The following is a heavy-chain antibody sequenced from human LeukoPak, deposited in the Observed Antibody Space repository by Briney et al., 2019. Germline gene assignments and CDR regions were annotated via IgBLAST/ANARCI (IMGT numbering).Heavy chain of an antibody. CDR2: IRGSGGST. J-gene: IGHJ4*02. V-gene: IGHV3-23*01. CDR1: GFTFSSYA. CDR3: AKAWGKSRYSYGYLDY. Sequence: QAGGSLRLSCAASGFTFSSYAMSWVRQAPGKGLEWVSAIRGSGGSTYYADSVKGRFTISRDNSKNTLYLQMNSLRAEDTAVYYCAKAWGKSRYSYGYLDYWGQGTLVTVSS. D-gene: IGHD5-18*01.